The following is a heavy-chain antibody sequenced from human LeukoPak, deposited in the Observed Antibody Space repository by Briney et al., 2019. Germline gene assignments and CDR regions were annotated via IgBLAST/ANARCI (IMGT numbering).Heavy chain of an antibody. D-gene: IGHD7-27*01. Sequence: GGSLRHSCAASGFTFSNHGMHWVRQAPGKGLEWVAVTTYDGSKKYYADSAKGRFTISRDNSKNTVYLQMNSLRPEDTAVYYCAKGGAGEVGYYYYGLDVWGQGTTVTVSS. CDR2: TTYDGSKK. CDR1: GFTFSNHG. CDR3: AKGGAGEVGYYYYGLDV. V-gene: IGHV3-30*18. J-gene: IGHJ6*02.